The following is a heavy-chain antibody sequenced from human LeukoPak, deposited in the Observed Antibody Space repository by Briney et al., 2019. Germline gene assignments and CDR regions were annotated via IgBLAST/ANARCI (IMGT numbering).Heavy chain of an antibody. D-gene: IGHD1-26*01. CDR1: GGSISSSSYY. Sequence: SSETLSLTCTVSGGSISSSSYYWGWIRQPPGKGLEWIGSIYYSGSTYYNPSLKSRVTISVDTSKNQFSLKLSSVTAADTAVYYCASHPYSGRTNWFDPWGQGTLVTVSS. CDR2: IYYSGST. J-gene: IGHJ5*02. CDR3: ASHPYSGRTNWFDP. V-gene: IGHV4-39*01.